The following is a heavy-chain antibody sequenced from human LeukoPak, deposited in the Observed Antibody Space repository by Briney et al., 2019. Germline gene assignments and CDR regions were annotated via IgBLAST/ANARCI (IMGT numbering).Heavy chain of an antibody. CDR3: ARDIGVYGMDV. D-gene: IGHD3-3*01. J-gene: IGHJ6*02. V-gene: IGHV3-21*01. Sequence: GGSLRLSCAASGFTFSSYSMNWVRQAPGKGLEWVSSISSSRSYIYDADSVKGRFTISRDNAKNSLYLQMNSLRAEDTAVYYCARDIGVYGMDVWGQGTTVTVSS. CDR2: ISSSRSYI. CDR1: GFTFSSYS.